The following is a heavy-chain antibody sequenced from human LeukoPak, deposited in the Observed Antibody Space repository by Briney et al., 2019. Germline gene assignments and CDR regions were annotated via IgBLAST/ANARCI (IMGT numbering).Heavy chain of an antibody. CDR2: IYYSGST. V-gene: IGHV4-39*01. CDR1: GGSISSSSYY. Sequence: KPAETLSLTCTASGGSISSSSYYWGWIRPPPGQGLEWIVSIYYSGSTYDNPSLKSRVTISVDTSKNPFSLKLSSVTAADTAVYYCARLSSGWYEGWFDHWGQGTLVTVSS. D-gene: IGHD6-19*01. CDR3: ARLSSGWYEGWFDH. J-gene: IGHJ5*02.